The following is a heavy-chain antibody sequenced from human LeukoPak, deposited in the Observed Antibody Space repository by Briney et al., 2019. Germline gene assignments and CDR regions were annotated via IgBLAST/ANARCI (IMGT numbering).Heavy chain of an antibody. Sequence: GESLKISCKGSGYTITNYWIGRGRQMPGKGLGWIGIIYPGDSDTRYSPSFQGQVTISADKTISTAYLQWSSLKAADTSMYYCARRSGYSSGWTALDYWGQGTLVTVSS. CDR1: GYTITNYW. CDR2: IYPGDSDT. V-gene: IGHV5-51*01. D-gene: IGHD6-19*01. J-gene: IGHJ4*02. CDR3: ARRSGYSSGWTALDY.